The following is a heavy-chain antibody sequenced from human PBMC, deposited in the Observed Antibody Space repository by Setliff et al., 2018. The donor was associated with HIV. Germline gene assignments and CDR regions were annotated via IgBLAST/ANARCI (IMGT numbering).Heavy chain of an antibody. J-gene: IGHJ5*02. V-gene: IGHV4-39*07. CDR2: VFYSGST. CDR1: GGSISSTTYY. D-gene: IGHD6-25*01. CDR3: ARDRTARSWFDP. Sequence: SETLSLTCTVSGGSISSTTYYWGWIRQPPGKGLEWIGTVFYSGSTSYSPPLKSRVTISVDTSKNQFSLKLKSVTAADTAVYYCARDRTARSWFDPWGQGTLVTVSS.